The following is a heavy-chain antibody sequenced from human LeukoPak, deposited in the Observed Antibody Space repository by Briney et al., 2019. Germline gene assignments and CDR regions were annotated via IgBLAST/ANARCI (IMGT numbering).Heavy chain of an antibody. CDR2: ISNSGGST. CDR1: GFTFSSYA. CDR3: AKRASGSGTSLYYF. Sequence: PGGSLRLSCAASGFTFSSYAMSWVRQAPGKGLEWVSVISNSGGSTFYADSVKGRFTISRDNSKNTLYLQMNSLRAEDTAVYYCAKRASGSGTSLYYFWGQGTLVIVSS. J-gene: IGHJ4*02. D-gene: IGHD3-10*01. V-gene: IGHV3-23*01.